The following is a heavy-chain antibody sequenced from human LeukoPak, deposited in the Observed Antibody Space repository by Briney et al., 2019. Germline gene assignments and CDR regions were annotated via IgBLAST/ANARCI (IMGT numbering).Heavy chain of an antibody. D-gene: IGHD3-3*01. Sequence: GGSLRLSCAASGFTFSSYWMHWVRQAPGKGLVWVSRINSDGSSTSYADSVKGRFTISRDNSKNTLYLQMNSLRAEDTAVYYCARESGWGLPHAFDFWGQGTMVTVSS. CDR2: INSDGSST. CDR1: GFTFSSYW. CDR3: ARESGWGLPHAFDF. V-gene: IGHV3-74*01. J-gene: IGHJ3*01.